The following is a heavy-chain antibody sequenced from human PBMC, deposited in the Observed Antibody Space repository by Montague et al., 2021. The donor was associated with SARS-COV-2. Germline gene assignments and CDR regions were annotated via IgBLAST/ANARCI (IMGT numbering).Heavy chain of an antibody. Sequence: SETLSLTCAVHGGSFSTYSWNWIRQPPGKGLEWIGEIHHGGSTNYNPSLKSRATISADTSKNQFSPRLTSVAAADTAVYYCARLGDGVVPSPILGVGPYYSYYYMDVWGKGTTVTVSS. CDR3: ARLGDGVVPSPILGVGPYYSYYYMDV. CDR2: IHHGGST. J-gene: IGHJ6*03. D-gene: IGHD3-10*01. CDR1: GGSFSTYS. V-gene: IGHV4-34*01.